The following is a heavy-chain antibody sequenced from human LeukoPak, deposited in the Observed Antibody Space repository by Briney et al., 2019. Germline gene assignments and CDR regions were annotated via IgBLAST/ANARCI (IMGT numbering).Heavy chain of an antibody. CDR3: ARERGNSYSEYYFDY. V-gene: IGHV1-69*01. J-gene: IGHJ4*02. Sequence: GSSVKVSCKASGGTFSSYAISWVRQAPGQGLEWMGGIIPIFGTANYAQKFQGRVTITADESTSTAYMELSSLRSEDTAVYYCARERGNSYSEYYFDYWGQGTLVTVSS. D-gene: IGHD4-23*01. CDR1: GGTFSSYA. CDR2: IIPIFGTA.